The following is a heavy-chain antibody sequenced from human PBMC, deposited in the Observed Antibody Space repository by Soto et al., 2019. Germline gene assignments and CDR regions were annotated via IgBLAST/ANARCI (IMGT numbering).Heavy chain of an antibody. CDR2: ISGSGGST. CDR3: AKRGPGVYYYYGMDV. J-gene: IGHJ6*02. D-gene: IGHD3-10*01. V-gene: IGHV3-23*01. CDR1: GFTFSSYA. Sequence: AGGSLRLSCAASGFTFSSYAMSWVRQAPGKGLEWVSAISGSGGSTYYADSVKGRFTISRDNSKNTLYLQMNSLRAEDTAVYYCAKRGPGVYYYYGMDVWGQGTTVTVSS.